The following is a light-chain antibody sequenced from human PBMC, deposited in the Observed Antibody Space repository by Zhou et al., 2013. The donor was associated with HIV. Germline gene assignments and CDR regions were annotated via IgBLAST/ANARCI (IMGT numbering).Light chain of an antibody. CDR1: ESLSRN. CDR3: QQYKNWPKT. CDR2: ASS. V-gene: IGKV3-15*01. Sequence: EIVMTQSPATLSVSPGERATLSCRASESLSRNLAWYQQKPGQPPRLLIYASSTRATGIPGRFSGSGSGTEFSLIISNLQSEDFAVYYCQQYKNWPKTFGQGTKVEIK. J-gene: IGKJ1*01.